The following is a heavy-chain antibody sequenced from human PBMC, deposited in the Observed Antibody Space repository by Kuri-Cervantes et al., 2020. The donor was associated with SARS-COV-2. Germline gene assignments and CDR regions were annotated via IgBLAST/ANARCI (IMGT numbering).Heavy chain of an antibody. J-gene: IGHJ4*02. Sequence: GESLKISCAASGFTFTNYGMHWVRQAPGKGLEWVAFTRSEGITKYYGDSVKGRFTISRDNSKNTLYLQMNSLRAEDTAVYYCAKDKGGNSNFDYWGQGTRVTVSS. CDR1: GFTFTNYG. D-gene: IGHD4-23*01. V-gene: IGHV3-30*02. CDR3: AKDKGGNSNFDY. CDR2: TRSEGITK.